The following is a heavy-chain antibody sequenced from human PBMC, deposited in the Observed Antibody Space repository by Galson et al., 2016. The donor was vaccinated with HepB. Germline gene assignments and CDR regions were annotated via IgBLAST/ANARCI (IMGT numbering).Heavy chain of an antibody. CDR2: SSGDGIGA. V-gene: IGHV3-23*01. J-gene: IGHJ4*02. Sequence: SLRLSCAASGFTFSSFAISWVRQAPGKGLEWVPASSGDGIGAYYVDSVKGRFTISRDNSKNTLYLQMNNLGAADTAVYYCAKEQGLHLPFDYWGQGTLVTVSS. CDR1: GFTFSSFA. CDR3: AKEQGLHLPFDY.